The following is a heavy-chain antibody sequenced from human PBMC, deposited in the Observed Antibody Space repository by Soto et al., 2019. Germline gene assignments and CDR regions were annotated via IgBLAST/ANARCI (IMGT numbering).Heavy chain of an antibody. Sequence: VQLLESGGGLVQPGGSLRLSCAASGFTFSSYAMSWVRQAPGKGLEWVSAISGSGGSTYYADSVKGRFTISRDNSKNTLYLQMNSLRAEDTAVYYCAKDRNFYCSGGSCPPFDYWGQGTLVTVSS. D-gene: IGHD2-15*01. J-gene: IGHJ4*02. CDR2: ISGSGGST. CDR1: GFTFSSYA. V-gene: IGHV3-23*01. CDR3: AKDRNFYCSGGSCPPFDY.